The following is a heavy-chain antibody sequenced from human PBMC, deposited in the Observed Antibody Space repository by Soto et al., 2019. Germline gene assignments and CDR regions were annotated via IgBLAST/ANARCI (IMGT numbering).Heavy chain of an antibody. J-gene: IGHJ2*01. CDR3: ARGGSLYWYFDL. Sequence: AASVKASCKASGYTFTSYAMHWVRQAPGQRLEWMGWINAGNGNTKYSQKFQGRVTITRDTSASTAYMELSSLRSEDTAVYYCARGGSLYWYFDLWGRGTLVTVSS. CDR2: INAGNGNT. V-gene: IGHV1-3*01. CDR1: GYTFTSYA. D-gene: IGHD1-26*01.